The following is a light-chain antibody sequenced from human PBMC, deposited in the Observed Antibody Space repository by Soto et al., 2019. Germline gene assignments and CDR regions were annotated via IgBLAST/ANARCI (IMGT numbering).Light chain of an antibody. V-gene: IGLV1-40*01. CDR3: QSYDSSLSGWV. J-gene: IGLJ3*02. Sequence: QSVLTQPPSVSGAPGQRVTISCTGSSSNIGAGYVVHWYQQLPGTAPKLLIYGNSNRPSGVPDRFSGSKSGTSASLAITGLQAEDEADYYCQSYDSSLSGWVFVGGTKLTVL. CDR1: SSNIGAGYV. CDR2: GNS.